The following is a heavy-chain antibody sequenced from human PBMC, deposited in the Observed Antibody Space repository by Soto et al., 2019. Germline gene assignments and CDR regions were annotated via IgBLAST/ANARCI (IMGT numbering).Heavy chain of an antibody. V-gene: IGHV3-30*18. Sequence: SLRLSCVASGFSFKDRGMHWVRQAPGKGLEWVAAVSVDGGWKTDYADSVKGRFTISRDDSQNTLYLQMSSLRPEDTAVYYCADDFGSGNHPFSECFRRWGQGTQVTVSS. D-gene: IGHD3-10*01. J-gene: IGHJ1*01. CDR3: ADDFGSGNHPFSECFRR. CDR1: GFSFKDRG. CDR2: VSVDGGWKT.